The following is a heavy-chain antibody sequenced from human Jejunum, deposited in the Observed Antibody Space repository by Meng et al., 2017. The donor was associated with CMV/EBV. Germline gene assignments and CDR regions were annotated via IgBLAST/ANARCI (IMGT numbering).Heavy chain of an antibody. V-gene: IGHV3-64*02. CDR2: VSYNGDST. Sequence: AASGFTVSNYPMHWVRQATGKGLESVSAVSYNGDSTYYADSVKGRFTISRDNSKDTLFLQMGSLRTEDMAVYYCARESPNGSYDYWGQGTLVTVSS. CDR1: GFTVSNYP. CDR3: ARESPNGSYDY. D-gene: IGHD1-26*01. J-gene: IGHJ4*02.